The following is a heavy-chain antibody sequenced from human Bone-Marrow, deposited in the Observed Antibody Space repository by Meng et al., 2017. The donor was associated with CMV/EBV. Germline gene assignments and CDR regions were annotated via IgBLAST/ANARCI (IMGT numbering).Heavy chain of an antibody. CDR2: ISSSGSTI. Sequence: GGSLRLSCAASGFTFSSYEMNWVRQAPGKGLEWVSYISSSGSTIYYADSVKGRFTISRDNAKNSLYLQMNSLRAEDTAVYYCARAGYYDILTGYYREGAFDIWGQGTMVTVSS. D-gene: IGHD3-9*01. V-gene: IGHV3-48*03. J-gene: IGHJ3*02. CDR3: ARAGYYDILTGYYREGAFDI. CDR1: GFTFSSYE.